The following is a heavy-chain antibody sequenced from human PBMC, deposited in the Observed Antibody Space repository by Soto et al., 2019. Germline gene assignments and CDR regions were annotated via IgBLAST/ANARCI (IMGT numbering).Heavy chain of an antibody. V-gene: IGHV3-53*01. CDR2: IYSGGST. D-gene: IGHD3-22*01. CDR1: GFTVSSNY. Sequence: EVQLVESGGGLIQPGGSLRLSCAASGFTVSSNYMSWVRQAPGKGLEWVSVIYSGGSTYYAASVKGRFTISRDNSKNTLYLQMNSLRAEDTAVYYCARNYDSTAGGALDIWGQGTMVTVSS. J-gene: IGHJ3*02. CDR3: ARNYDSTAGGALDI.